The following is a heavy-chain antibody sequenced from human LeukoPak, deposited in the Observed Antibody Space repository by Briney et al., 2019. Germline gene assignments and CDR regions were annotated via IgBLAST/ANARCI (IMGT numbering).Heavy chain of an antibody. V-gene: IGHV3-53*01. CDR3: AREFSGLVGAYGMDV. CDR2: IYSGGST. D-gene: IGHD1-26*01. CDR1: GFTVRSNY. Sequence: GGSLRLSCAASGFTVRSNYMGWVRQAPGKGLEWVSVIYSGGSTYYADSVKGRFTISRDNSKNTLYLQMNSLRAEDTAVYYCAREFSGLVGAYGMDVWGQGTTVTVSS. J-gene: IGHJ6*02.